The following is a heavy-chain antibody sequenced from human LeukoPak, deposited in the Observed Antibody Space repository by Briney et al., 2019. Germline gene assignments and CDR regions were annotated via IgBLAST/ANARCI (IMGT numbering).Heavy chain of an antibody. Sequence: PGGSLRLSCAASGFTFSSYAMSWVRQAPGKGLEWVSDISASGSTIHYADSVKGRFTVSRDKSKNTVFLEMISLRVEDTALYHCAKGHGDWGGNYLDHWGQGAQVTVSS. D-gene: IGHD4-17*01. CDR2: ISASGSTI. V-gene: IGHV3-23*01. J-gene: IGHJ4*02. CDR3: AKGHGDWGGNYLDH. CDR1: GFTFSSYA.